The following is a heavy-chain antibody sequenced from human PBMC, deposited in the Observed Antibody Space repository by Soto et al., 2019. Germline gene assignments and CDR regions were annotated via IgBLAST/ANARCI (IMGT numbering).Heavy chain of an antibody. J-gene: IGHJ4*02. D-gene: IGHD6-13*01. CDR1: GFSFSSYG. Sequence: QVQLVESGGGVVQPGRSLRLSCAASGFSFSSYGMHWVRQAPGEGLEGVAVMANDGSNEYYADSVKGRFTISRDNSKNTLYLQVDSLRPEDTAVYYCAKSIGGSSWYATDYWGQGTLVTVSS. CDR2: MANDGSNE. CDR3: AKSIGGSSWYATDY. V-gene: IGHV3-30*18.